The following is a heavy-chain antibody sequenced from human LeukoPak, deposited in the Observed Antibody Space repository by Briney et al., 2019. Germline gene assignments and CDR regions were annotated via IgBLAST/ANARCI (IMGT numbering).Heavy chain of an antibody. CDR2: INPNSGGI. J-gene: IGHJ4*02. Sequence: GASVKVSCKASGYTFSGYYMHWVRQAPGQGLEWMGWINPNSGGINYAQKFQGRVTMTRDTSISTAYMELSSLRSDDTAVYYCARRPMYSSTWYALDYWGQGTLVTVSS. D-gene: IGHD6-13*01. CDR3: ARRPMYSSTWYALDY. V-gene: IGHV1-2*02. CDR1: GYTFSGYY.